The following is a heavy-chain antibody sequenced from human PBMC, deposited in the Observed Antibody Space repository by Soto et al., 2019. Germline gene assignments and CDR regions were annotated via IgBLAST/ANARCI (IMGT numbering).Heavy chain of an antibody. CDR3: ARDEDYDILTAPDYFDY. CDR2: ISSSSSTI. D-gene: IGHD3-9*01. Sequence: PGGSLRLSCAASGFTFSSYSMNWVRQAPGKGLEWVSYISSSSSTIYYADSVKGRFTISRDNAKNSLYLQMNSLRDEDTAVYYCARDEDYDILTAPDYFDYWGQGTLVTVSS. V-gene: IGHV3-48*02. CDR1: GFTFSSYS. J-gene: IGHJ4*02.